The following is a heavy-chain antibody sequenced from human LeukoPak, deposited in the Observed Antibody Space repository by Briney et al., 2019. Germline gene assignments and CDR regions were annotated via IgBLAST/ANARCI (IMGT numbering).Heavy chain of an antibody. D-gene: IGHD5-18*01. Sequence: ASVKVSCKASGYTFTIYYMHWVRQAPGQGLEWMGIINPSGGRTSYAQKFQGRVTMTRDTSTSTVYMELSSLRSEDTAVYYCARPERGYSYGAYYYYGMDVWGQGTTVTVSS. CDR1: GYTFTIYY. CDR2: INPSGGRT. J-gene: IGHJ6*02. CDR3: ARPERGYSYGAYYYYGMDV. V-gene: IGHV1-46*01.